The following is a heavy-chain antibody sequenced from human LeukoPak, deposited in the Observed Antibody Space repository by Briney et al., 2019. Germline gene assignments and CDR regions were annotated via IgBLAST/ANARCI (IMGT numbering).Heavy chain of an antibody. CDR3: ARLSTWAYYFDY. CDR1: GGSISSSSYY. CDR2: IYYSGST. D-gene: IGHD2/OR15-2a*01. V-gene: IGHV4-39*01. Sequence: MTSETLSLTCTVSGGSISSSSYYWGWIRQPPGKGLEWIGSIYYSGSTYYNPSLKSRVTISVDTSKNQFSLKLSSVTAADTAVYYCARLSTWAYYFDYWGQGTLVTVSS. J-gene: IGHJ4*02.